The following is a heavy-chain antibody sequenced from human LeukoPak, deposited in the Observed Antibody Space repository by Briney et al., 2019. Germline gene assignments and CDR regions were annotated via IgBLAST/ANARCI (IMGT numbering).Heavy chain of an antibody. J-gene: IGHJ4*02. V-gene: IGHV1-46*01. D-gene: IGHD6-13*01. CDR2: INPSGGST. CDR3: ARGRAYSSSWYGVVYYFDY. Sequence: ASVKVSCKASGYTFTSYYMHWVRQAPGQGLEWMGIINPSGGSTSYAQKFQGRVTITRNTSISTAYMELSSLRSEDTAVYYCARGRAYSSSWYGVVYYFDYWGQGTLVTVSS. CDR1: GYTFTSYY.